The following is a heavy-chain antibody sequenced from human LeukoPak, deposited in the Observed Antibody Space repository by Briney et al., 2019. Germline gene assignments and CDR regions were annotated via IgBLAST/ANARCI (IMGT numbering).Heavy chain of an antibody. CDR2: IYYSGST. CDR1: GGSISSSSYY. V-gene: IGHV4-39*07. CDR3: ARVDSSWYPYYGMDV. Sequence: SETLSLTCTVSGGSISSSSYYWGWIRQPPGKGLEWIGSIYYSGSTYYNPSLKSRVTISVDTSKNQFSLKLSSVTAADTAVYYCARVDSSWYPYYGMDVWGQGTTVTVSS. D-gene: IGHD6-13*01. J-gene: IGHJ6*02.